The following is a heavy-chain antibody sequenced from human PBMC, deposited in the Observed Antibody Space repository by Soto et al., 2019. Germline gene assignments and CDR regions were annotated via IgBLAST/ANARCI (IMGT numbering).Heavy chain of an antibody. CDR1: GGSISSYY. D-gene: IGHD3-22*01. CDR2: IYYSGST. J-gene: IGHJ4*02. Sequence: SETLSLTCTVSGGSISSYYWSWIRQPPGRGLEWIGYIYYSGSTYYNPSLRSRVTISLNTSKNQFSLKLSSVTAADTGVYSCARGFYDSTGYYDSWGQGTLVTVSS. CDR3: ARGFYDSTGYYDS. V-gene: IGHV4-59*01.